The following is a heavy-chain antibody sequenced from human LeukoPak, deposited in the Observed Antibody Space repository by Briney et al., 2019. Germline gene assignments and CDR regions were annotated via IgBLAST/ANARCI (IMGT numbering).Heavy chain of an antibody. CDR3: ARAGRYYYDSSGYYY. CDR2: IYYSGST. D-gene: IGHD3-22*01. J-gene: IGHJ4*02. CDR1: X. Sequence: XWSWIRXPPGKGLEWIGYIYYSGSTNYNPSLKSRVTISVDTSKNQFSLKLSSVTAADTAVYYCARAGRYYYDSSGYYYWGQGTLVTVSS. V-gene: IGHV4-59*12.